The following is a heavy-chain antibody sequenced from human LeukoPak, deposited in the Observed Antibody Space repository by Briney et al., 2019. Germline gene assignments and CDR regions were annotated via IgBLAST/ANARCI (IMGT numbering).Heavy chain of an antibody. D-gene: IGHD6-6*01. J-gene: IGHJ4*02. CDR3: TTDVQPNIAAVPF. CDR1: GFTFSSYA. Sequence: PGGSLRLSCAASGFTFSSYAMHWVRQAPGKGLEWVGRIKSKTDGGTTDYATPVKGRFTISRDDSKNTLYLQMNSLKTEDTAVYYCTTDVQPNIAAVPFWGQGTLVTVSS. V-gene: IGHV3-15*01. CDR2: IKSKTDGGTT.